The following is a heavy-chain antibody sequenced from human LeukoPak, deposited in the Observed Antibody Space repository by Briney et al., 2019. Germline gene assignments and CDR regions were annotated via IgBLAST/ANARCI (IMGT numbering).Heavy chain of an antibody. D-gene: IGHD3-10*01. CDR3: AKDGSGSYFHDAFDI. CDR2: ISGSGGST. J-gene: IGHJ3*02. V-gene: IGHV3-23*01. CDR1: GITFSSYW. Sequence: GGSLRLSCAASGITFSSYWMHWVRQAPGKGLEWVSAISGSGGSTYYADSVKGRFTISRDNSKNTLYLQMNSLRAEDTAVYYCAKDGSGSYFHDAFDIWGQGTMVTVSS.